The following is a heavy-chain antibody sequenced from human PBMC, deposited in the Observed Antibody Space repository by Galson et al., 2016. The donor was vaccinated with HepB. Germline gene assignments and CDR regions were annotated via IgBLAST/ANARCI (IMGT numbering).Heavy chain of an antibody. Sequence: TLSLTCTVSGGSISSGGYYWTWIRQHPGKGLEWIGYIYYSGSTYYNSSLKSRFIISVDTSKNQLSLMLSSVTAADTAVYSCARGSNCSGGRCFWFDPWGQGTLVTVTS. D-gene: IGHD2-15*01. J-gene: IGHJ5*02. CDR1: GGSISSGGYY. CDR3: ARGSNCSGGRCFWFDP. CDR2: IYYSGST. V-gene: IGHV4-31*03.